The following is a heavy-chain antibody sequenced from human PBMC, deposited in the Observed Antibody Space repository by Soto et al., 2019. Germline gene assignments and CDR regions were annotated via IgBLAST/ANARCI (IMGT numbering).Heavy chain of an antibody. Sequence: GASVKVSCKASGYTFTGYYMHWVRQAPGQGLEWMGWINPNSGGTNYAQKFQGRVTMTRDTSISTAYMELSRLRSDDTAVYYCARGDGGSYLAPFDYWGQGTLVTVSS. CDR3: ARGDGGSYLAPFDY. J-gene: IGHJ4*02. V-gene: IGHV1-2*02. CDR1: GYTFTGYY. CDR2: INPNSGGT. D-gene: IGHD1-26*01.